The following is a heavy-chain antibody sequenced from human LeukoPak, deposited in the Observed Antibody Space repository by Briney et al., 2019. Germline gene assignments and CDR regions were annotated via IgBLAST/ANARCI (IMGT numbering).Heavy chain of an antibody. CDR2: IWYDGSNK. CDR1: GFTFSSYG. Sequence: GGSLRLSCAASGFTFSSYGMHWVRQAPGKGLEWVAVIWYDGSNKYYADSVKGRFTISRDNSKNTLYLQMNSLRAEDTAVYYCARGQRPGIAAAVLDYWGQGTLVTVSS. V-gene: IGHV3-33*01. J-gene: IGHJ4*02. CDR3: ARGQRPGIAAAVLDY. D-gene: IGHD6-13*01.